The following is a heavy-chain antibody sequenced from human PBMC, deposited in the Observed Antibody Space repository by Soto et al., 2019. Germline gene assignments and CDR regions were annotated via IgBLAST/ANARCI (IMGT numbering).Heavy chain of an antibody. J-gene: IGHJ4*02. CDR1: GYTFTSYA. V-gene: IGHV1-18*01. CDR2: ISAYNGNT. Sequence: QVQLVQSGAEVKKPGASVKVSCKASGYTFTSYAISWVRQAPGQGLEWMGWISAYNGNTKYAQKLQGRVTMTTDTSTRTAYMELRSLRSDYTAVYYCARDHGGGITFQWGQGTLVTVSS. D-gene: IGHD3-16*01. CDR3: ARDHGGGITFQ.